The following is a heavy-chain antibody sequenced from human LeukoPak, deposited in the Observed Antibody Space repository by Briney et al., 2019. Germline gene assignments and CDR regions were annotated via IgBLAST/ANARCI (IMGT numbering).Heavy chain of an antibody. V-gene: IGHV3-74*01. Sequence: RGSLRLSCEASAFIFSGHWLNWVRQTPGKGLEWVSHINSDGSWTSYADSVKGRFTISKDNAKNTVYLQMNNLRAEDTAVYYCVSFYETYWGRGTLVTVSS. CDR2: INSDGSWT. J-gene: IGHJ4*02. D-gene: IGHD2-2*01. CDR1: AFIFSGHW. CDR3: VSFYETY.